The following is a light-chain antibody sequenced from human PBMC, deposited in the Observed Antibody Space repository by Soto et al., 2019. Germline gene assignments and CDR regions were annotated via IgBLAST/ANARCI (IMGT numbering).Light chain of an antibody. CDR3: QQYNNWPRGFT. J-gene: IGKJ3*01. V-gene: IGKV3-15*01. CDR2: GAS. CDR1: QSVSSN. Sequence: EIVMTQSPATLSVSPGERATLSCRASQSVSSNLAWYQQKPGQAPRLRIYGASTRATGIPARFSGSGSGTEFTLTISSLQSEDFAVYYCQQYNNWPRGFTFGPGTKVDIK.